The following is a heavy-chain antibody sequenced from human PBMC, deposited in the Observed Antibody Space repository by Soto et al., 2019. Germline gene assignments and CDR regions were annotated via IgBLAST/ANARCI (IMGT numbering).Heavy chain of an antibody. V-gene: IGHV4-59*01. Sequence: PSETLSLTCTVSGGSISSYYWSWIRQPPGKGLEWIGYIYYSGSTNYNPSLKSRVTISVDTSKNQFSLKLSSVTAADTAVYYCARKLRWPNWFDPWGQGTLVTVSS. CDR2: IYYSGST. CDR3: ARKLRWPNWFDP. CDR1: GGSISSYY. J-gene: IGHJ5*02.